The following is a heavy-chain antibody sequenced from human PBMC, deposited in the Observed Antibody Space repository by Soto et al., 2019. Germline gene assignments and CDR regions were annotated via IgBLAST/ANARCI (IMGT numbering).Heavy chain of an antibody. CDR1: GFTFSSYA. CDR3: ANKDIVVVPAAPFDY. D-gene: IGHD2-2*01. V-gene: IGHV3-23*01. J-gene: IGHJ4*02. Sequence: GGSLRLSCAASGFTFSSYAMSWVHQAPGKGLEWVSAISGSGGSTYYADSVKGRFTISRDNSKNTLYLQMNSLRAEDTAVYYCANKDIVVVPAAPFDYWGQGTLVTVSS. CDR2: ISGSGGST.